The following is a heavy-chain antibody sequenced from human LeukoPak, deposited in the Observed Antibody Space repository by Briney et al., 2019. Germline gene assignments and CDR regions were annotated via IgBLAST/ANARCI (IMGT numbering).Heavy chain of an antibody. D-gene: IGHD1-14*01. CDR1: GFTFSDYA. CDR3: AKGSRYSRPYYFDF. Sequence: PGGSLRLSCAASGFTFSDYAMSSVRQAPGKGLEWVSAITGDGGDTYQSDSAKGRFTISRDNSKNALYLQMNSLRVEDTAVYYCAKGSRYSRPYYFDFWGQEILVTVPS. J-gene: IGHJ4*02. V-gene: IGHV3-23*01. CDR2: ITGDGGDT.